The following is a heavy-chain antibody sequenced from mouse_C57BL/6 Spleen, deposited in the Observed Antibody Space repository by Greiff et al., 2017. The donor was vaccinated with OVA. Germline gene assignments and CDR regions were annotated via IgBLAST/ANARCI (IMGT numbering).Heavy chain of an antibody. D-gene: IGHD4-1*01. CDR1: GFTFSDYY. J-gene: IGHJ2*01. CDR2: INYDGSST. Sequence: EVQLVESEGGLVQPGSSMKLSCTASGFTFSDYYMAWVRQVPEKGLEWVANINYDGSSTYYLDSLKSRFILSRDNAKNILYLQLSSLKSEDTATYYCARGANWVFDYWGQGTTLTVSA. CDR3: ARGANWVFDY. V-gene: IGHV5-16*01.